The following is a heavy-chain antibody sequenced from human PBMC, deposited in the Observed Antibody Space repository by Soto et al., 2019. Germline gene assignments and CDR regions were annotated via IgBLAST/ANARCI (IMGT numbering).Heavy chain of an antibody. CDR2: ISDSGGST. CDR1: GFTFSSFA. J-gene: IGHJ4*02. CDR3: AKPISGYYAPSDH. D-gene: IGHD3-22*01. V-gene: IGHV3-23*01. Sequence: GGSLRLSCAASGFTFSSFAMSWVRQAPGKGLEWVSVISDSGGSTYYADSVRGRFTISRDNSKSTLFLQMNSLRGDDTAIYYCAKPISGYYAPSDHWGQGTQVTVSS.